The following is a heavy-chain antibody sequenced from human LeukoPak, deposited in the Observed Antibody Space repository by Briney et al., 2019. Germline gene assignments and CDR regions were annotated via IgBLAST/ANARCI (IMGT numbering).Heavy chain of an antibody. Sequence: GGSLRLSCAASGFTFSSYWTSWVRQAPGKGLEWVANIKQDGSEKYYVDSVKGRFTISRDNAKNSLYLQMNSLRAEDTAVYYCARAARGSSGGLWGQGTMVTVSS. V-gene: IGHV3-7*01. CDR1: GFTFSSYW. J-gene: IGHJ3*01. D-gene: IGHD6-25*01. CDR3: ARAARGSSGGL. CDR2: IKQDGSEK.